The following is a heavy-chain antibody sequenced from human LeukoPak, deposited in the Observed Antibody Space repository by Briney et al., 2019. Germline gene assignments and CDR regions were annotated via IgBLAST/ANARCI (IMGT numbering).Heavy chain of an antibody. CDR2: ISAYNGNT. D-gene: IGHD3-22*01. CDR1: GYTFTSYG. Sequence: ASVKVSCKASGYTFTSYGISWVRQAPGQELEWMGWISAYNGNTNYAQKLQGRVTMTTDTSTSTAYMELRSLRSDDTAVYYCARDGDRYDSSGYYGAFDIWGQGTMVTVSS. V-gene: IGHV1-18*01. CDR3: ARDGDRYDSSGYYGAFDI. J-gene: IGHJ3*02.